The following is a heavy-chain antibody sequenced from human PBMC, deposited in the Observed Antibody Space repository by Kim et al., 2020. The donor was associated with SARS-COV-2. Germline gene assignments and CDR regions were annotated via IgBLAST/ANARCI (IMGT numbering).Heavy chain of an antibody. D-gene: IGHD3-22*01. V-gene: IGHV3-15*01. CDR3: TTGGDSSGYSKRDY. CDR2: IKSKTDGGTT. Sequence: GGSLRLSCAASGFTFSNAWMSWVRQAPGKGLEWVGRIKSKTDGGTTDYAAPVKGRFTISRDDSKNTLYLQMNSLKTEDTAVYYCTTGGDSSGYSKRDYWGQGTLVTVSS. CDR1: GFTFSNAW. J-gene: IGHJ4*02.